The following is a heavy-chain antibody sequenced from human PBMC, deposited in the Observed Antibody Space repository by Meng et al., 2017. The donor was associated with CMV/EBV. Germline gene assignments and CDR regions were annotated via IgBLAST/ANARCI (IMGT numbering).Heavy chain of an antibody. V-gene: IGHV1-2*02. CDR3: ARGRGLVYYYGMDV. Sequence: ASVKVSCKASGYTFTGYYMQWVRQAPGQGLEWMGWINPNSGGTNYAQKFQGRVTITTDESTSTAYMGLSSLRSEDTAVYYCARGRGLVYYYGMDVWGQGTTVTVSS. D-gene: IGHD3-10*01. J-gene: IGHJ6*02. CDR1: GYTFTGYY. CDR2: INPNSGGT.